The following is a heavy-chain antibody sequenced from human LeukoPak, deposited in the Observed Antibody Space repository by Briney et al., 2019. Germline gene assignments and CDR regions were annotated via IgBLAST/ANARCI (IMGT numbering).Heavy chain of an antibody. D-gene: IGHD3-16*01. CDR2: ISSSSSTI. CDR1: GFTFSSYS. Sequence: PGGSLRLSCAASGFTFSSYSMNWVRQAPGKGLEWVSYISSSSSTIYYADSVKGRFTISRDNANNSLCLQMNSLRAEDTAVYYCASFPGGENYWGQGTLVTVSS. V-gene: IGHV3-48*01. CDR3: ASFPGGENY. J-gene: IGHJ4*02.